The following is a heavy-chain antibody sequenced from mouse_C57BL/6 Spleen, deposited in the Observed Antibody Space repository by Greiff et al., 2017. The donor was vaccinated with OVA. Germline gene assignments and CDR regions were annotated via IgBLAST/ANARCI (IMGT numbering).Heavy chain of an antibody. V-gene: IGHV1-59*01. D-gene: IGHD6-1*01. Sequence: VKLQQPGAELVRPGTSVKLSCKASGYTFTSYWMHWVKQRPGQGLEWIGVIDPSDSYTNYNQKFKGKATLTVDTSSSTAYMQLSSLTSEDSAVYYCARYGLQGYIDVWGTGTTVTVSS. J-gene: IGHJ1*03. CDR2: IDPSDSYT. CDR1: GYTFTSYW. CDR3: ARYGLQGYIDV.